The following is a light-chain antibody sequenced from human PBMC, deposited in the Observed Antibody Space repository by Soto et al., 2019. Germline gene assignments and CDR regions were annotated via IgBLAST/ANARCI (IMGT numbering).Light chain of an antibody. V-gene: IGLV2-8*01. J-gene: IGLJ1*01. CDR1: SSDVGGYNY. Sequence: QSALTQPPSASGSPGQSVTISCTGTSSDVGGYNYVSWYQQHPGKAPKLMIYEVSKRPSGVPDRFSGSKSGNTASLTVSGLQAEDEDEYYCSSYAGSNNYVYGTGTKVTVL. CDR3: SSYAGSNNYV. CDR2: EVS.